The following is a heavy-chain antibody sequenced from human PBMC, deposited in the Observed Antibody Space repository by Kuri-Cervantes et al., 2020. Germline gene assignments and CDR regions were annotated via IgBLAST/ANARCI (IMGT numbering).Heavy chain of an antibody. CDR3: ARGEWELLPPLWSYFDY. D-gene: IGHD1-26*01. CDR2: IGTAGDT. Sequence: GESLKISCAASGFTFSSYDMHWVHQATGKGLEWVSAIGTAGDTYYPGSVKGRFTISRDNAKNTLYLQMNSLRAEDTAVYYCARGEWELLPPLWSYFDYWGQGTLVTVSS. CDR1: GFTFSSYD. J-gene: IGHJ4*02. V-gene: IGHV3-13*01.